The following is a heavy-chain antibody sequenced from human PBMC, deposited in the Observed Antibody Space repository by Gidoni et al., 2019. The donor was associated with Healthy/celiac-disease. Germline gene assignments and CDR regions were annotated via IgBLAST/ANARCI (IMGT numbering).Heavy chain of an antibody. CDR1: GGSISSYY. J-gene: IGHJ3*02. V-gene: IGHV4-59*01. D-gene: IGHD6-13*01. CDR2: IYYSGST. Sequence: QVQLQESGPGLVKPSETLSLTCTVSGGSISSYYWSWIRQPPGKGLEWIGYIYYSGSTNYNPSLKSRVTISVDTSKNQFSLKLSSVTAADTAVYYCARDEYSSSWYAAFDIWGQGTMVTVSS. CDR3: ARDEYSSSWYAAFDI.